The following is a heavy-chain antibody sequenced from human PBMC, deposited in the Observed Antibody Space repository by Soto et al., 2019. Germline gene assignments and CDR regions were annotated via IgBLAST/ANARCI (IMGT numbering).Heavy chain of an antibody. CDR2: ISSSSSYI. CDR1: GFTFSSYS. CDR3: ARDSAGYSSSNYYYYGMDV. Sequence: PGGSLRLSCAASGFTFSSYSMNWVRQAPGKGLEWVSSISSSSSYIYYADSVKGRFTISRDNAKNSLYLQMNSLRAEDTAVYYCARDSAGYSSSNYYYYGMDVWGQGTTVTVSS. J-gene: IGHJ6*02. V-gene: IGHV3-21*01. D-gene: IGHD6-6*01.